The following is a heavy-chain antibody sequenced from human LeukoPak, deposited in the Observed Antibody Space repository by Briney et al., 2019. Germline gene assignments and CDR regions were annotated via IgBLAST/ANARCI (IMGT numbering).Heavy chain of an antibody. CDR2: INHSGST. D-gene: IGHD3-10*01. CDR1: GGSFSGYY. Sequence: ASETLSLTCAVYGGSFSGYYWSWIRQPPGKGLEWIGEINHSGSTYYNPSLKSRVTISVDTSKNQFSLKLSSVTAADTAVYYCARHPMVRGVIIKFDPLGQGTLVTVSS. J-gene: IGHJ5*02. V-gene: IGHV4-34*01. CDR3: ARHPMVRGVIIKFDP.